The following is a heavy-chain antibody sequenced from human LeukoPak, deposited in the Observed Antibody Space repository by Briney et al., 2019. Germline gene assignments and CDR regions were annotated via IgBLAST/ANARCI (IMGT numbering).Heavy chain of an antibody. D-gene: IGHD3-10*01. V-gene: IGHV3-23*01. CDR2: ISPSGGVT. CDR3: AKAHVPTMIRGVVSSD. J-gene: IGHJ4*02. Sequence: GGSLRLSCAASGFTFSSDAMSWVRQAPGKGLEWVSTISPSGGVTFYSDSVRGRFTISRDYSKDTLFLQMNSLRAEDTALYYCAKAHVPTMIRGVVSSDWGQGTLVTVSS. CDR1: GFTFSSDA.